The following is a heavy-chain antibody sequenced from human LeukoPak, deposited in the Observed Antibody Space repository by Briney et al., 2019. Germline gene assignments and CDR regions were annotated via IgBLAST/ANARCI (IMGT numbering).Heavy chain of an antibody. CDR1: GFTFSSYA. J-gene: IGHJ5*02. D-gene: IGHD5-18*01. CDR3: AKEGYSYGYRELNWFDP. CDR2: ISGSGGST. Sequence: GGSLRLFCAASGFTFSSYAMSWVRQAPGEGLECGSAISGSGGSTYYADSVKGRFTISRDNSKNTLYLQMNRLRAEDTAVYSCAKEGYSYGYRELNWFDPWGQGTLVTVSS. V-gene: IGHV3-23*01.